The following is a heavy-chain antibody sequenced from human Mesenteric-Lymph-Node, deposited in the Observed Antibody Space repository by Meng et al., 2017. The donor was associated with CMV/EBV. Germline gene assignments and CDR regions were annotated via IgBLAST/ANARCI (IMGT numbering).Heavy chain of an antibody. V-gene: IGHV4-34*01. CDR2: INHSGST. D-gene: IGHD4-23*01. Sequence: QMPLQQGGASLLKPADTPFLTCAVDGGSFSGYYWSWIRQHPGKGLEWIGEINHSGSTNYNPSLKSRVTIAVDTSKNQFSLKLSSVTAADTAVYYCARHQRWLKSEGGFNYWGQGTLVTVSS. CDR3: ARHQRWLKSEGGFNY. J-gene: IGHJ4*02. CDR1: GGSFSGYY.